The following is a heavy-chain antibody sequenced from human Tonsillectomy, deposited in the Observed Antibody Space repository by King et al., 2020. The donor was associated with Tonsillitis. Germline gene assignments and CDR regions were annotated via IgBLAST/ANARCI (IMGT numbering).Heavy chain of an antibody. Sequence: GAGAGLVKPAETLSLTCTVSGGSISSSSYYWGWIRQPPGKGLEWIGSIYYSGSTYYNPSLKSRVTISVDTSKNQFSLKLSSVTAADTAVYYCARQGPLPTINWFDPWGQGTLVTVSS. CDR3: ARQGPLPTINWFDP. V-gene: IGHV4-39*01. CDR1: GGSISSSSYY. CDR2: IYYSGST. J-gene: IGHJ5*02.